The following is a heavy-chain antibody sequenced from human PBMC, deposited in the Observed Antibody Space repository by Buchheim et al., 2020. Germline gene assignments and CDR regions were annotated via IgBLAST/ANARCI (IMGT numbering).Heavy chain of an antibody. V-gene: IGHV2-5*02. CDR3: AHKGGWVCSSTSCYNKESDWFDP. Sequence: QIPLKESGPTLVKPTQTLTLTCTFSGFSLSTSGVGVGWIRQPPGKAPEWLALIYWDDDKRYSPSLKSRLTITKDTSKNQVVLTMTNMDPVDTATYYCAHKGGWVCSSTSCYNKESDWFDPWGQGTL. J-gene: IGHJ5*02. CDR2: IYWDDDK. CDR1: GFSLSTSGVG. D-gene: IGHD2-2*02.